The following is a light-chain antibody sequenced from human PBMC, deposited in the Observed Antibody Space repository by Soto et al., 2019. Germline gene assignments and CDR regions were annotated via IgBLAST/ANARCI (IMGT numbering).Light chain of an antibody. CDR1: GTNIGIHT. Sequence: QSVLTQPPSASGTPGQKVTISCSGSGTNIGIHTVSWYQHLPKTAPKLLIYSNIQRPSGVPDRFSGSKSGTSASLAISGLQSEDEAAYYCAAWDDSLKALVFGGGTQLTVL. J-gene: IGLJ2*01. V-gene: IGLV1-44*01. CDR3: AAWDDSLKALV. CDR2: SNI.